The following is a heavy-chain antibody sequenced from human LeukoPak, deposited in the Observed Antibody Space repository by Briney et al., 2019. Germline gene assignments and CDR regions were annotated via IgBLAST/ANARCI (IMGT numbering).Heavy chain of an antibody. CDR3: ARIRWLQLYVDY. CDR2: IYYSGST. CDR1: GGSISSGGYY. V-gene: IGHV4-61*08. D-gene: IGHD5-24*01. J-gene: IGHJ4*02. Sequence: SETLSLTCTVSGGSISSGGYYWSWIRQPPGKGLEWIGYIYYSGSTNYNPSLKSRVTISVDTSKNQFSLKLSSVTAADTAVYYCARIRWLQLYVDYWGQGTLVTVSS.